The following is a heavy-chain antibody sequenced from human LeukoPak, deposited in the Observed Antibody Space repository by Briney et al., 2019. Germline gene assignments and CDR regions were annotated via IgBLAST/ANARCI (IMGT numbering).Heavy chain of an antibody. CDR2: IYYSGST. Sequence: PSETLSLTCTVSGGSISSSSYYWGWIRQPPGKGLEWIGSIYYSGSTYYNPSLKSRVTISVDTSKNQFSLKLSSVTAADTAVYYCARRMYSSSPGAFDIWGQGTMVTVSS. D-gene: IGHD6-6*01. CDR3: ARRMYSSSPGAFDI. J-gene: IGHJ3*02. V-gene: IGHV4-39*01. CDR1: GGSISSSSYY.